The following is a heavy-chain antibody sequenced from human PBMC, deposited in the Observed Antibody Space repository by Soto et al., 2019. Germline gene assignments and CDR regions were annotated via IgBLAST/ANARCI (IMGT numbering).Heavy chain of an antibody. J-gene: IGHJ6*02. V-gene: IGHV2-5*02. CDR3: AHRPRRFSLYGMDV. Sequence: QITLKESGPTLVKPTQTLTLTCTFSGFSLSTSGVGVGWIRQPPGKALEWLELIYWDDDKRYSPSLKSRLTITKANSNNQVVLTMTNMDPVDTATYYCAHRPRRFSLYGMDVWGQGTTVTVSS. CDR2: IYWDDDK. CDR1: GFSLSTSGVG. D-gene: IGHD3-10*01.